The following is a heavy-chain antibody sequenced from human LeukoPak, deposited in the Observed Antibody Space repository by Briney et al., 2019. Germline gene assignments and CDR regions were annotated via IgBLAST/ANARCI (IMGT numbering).Heavy chain of an antibody. CDR2: ISSSSSYI. CDR1: GFTFSSYS. D-gene: IGHD6-13*01. CDR3: ARDGFSSSWYSIL. J-gene: IGHJ4*02. Sequence: MPGGSLRLSCAASGFTFSSYSMNWVRPAPGKGLEWVSSISSSSSYIYYADSVKGRFTISRDNAKNSLYLQVNSLRAEDTAVYYCARDGFSSSWYSILWGQGTLVTVSS. V-gene: IGHV3-21*01.